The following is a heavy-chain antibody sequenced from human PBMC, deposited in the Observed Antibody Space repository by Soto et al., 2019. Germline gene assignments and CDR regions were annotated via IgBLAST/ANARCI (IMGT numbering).Heavy chain of an antibody. D-gene: IGHD4-17*01. CDR1: GFTFSSYA. J-gene: IGHJ4*02. CDR3: AKYPLRTVTYYFDY. CDR2: ISGSGGST. V-gene: IGHV3-23*01. Sequence: GESLKISCAASGFTFSSYAMSWVRQAPGKGLEWVSAISGSGGSTYYADSVKGRFTISRDNSKNTLYLQMNSLRAEDTAVYYCAKYPLRTVTYYFDYWGQGTLVTVSS.